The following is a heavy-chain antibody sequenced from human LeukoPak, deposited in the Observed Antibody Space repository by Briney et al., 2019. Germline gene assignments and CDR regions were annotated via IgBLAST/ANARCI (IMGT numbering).Heavy chain of an antibody. V-gene: IGHV3-30*02. CDR3: AKDPSGGTGYYGTARFDF. CDR1: GFTFSSYG. Sequence: GGSLRLSCAASGFTFSSYGMHWVRQAPGKGLEWVAFIRYDGSNKYYADSVKGRFTISRDNSKNTLYLQMNSLRAEDTAVYYCAKDPSGGTGYYGTARFDFWGQGTLVTVSS. J-gene: IGHJ4*02. D-gene: IGHD3/OR15-3a*01. CDR2: IRYDGSNK.